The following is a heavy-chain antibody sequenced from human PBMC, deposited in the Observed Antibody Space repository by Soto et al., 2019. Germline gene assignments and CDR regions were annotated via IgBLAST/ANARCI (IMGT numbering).Heavy chain of an antibody. J-gene: IGHJ1*01. Sequence: PGGSLRLSCAVSGVTLSNVWMNWVRQAPGKVPEWVGRIKSKTDGGTTEYAAPVKDRFTISRDDSEHTLYLQMNSLKTEDTAVYYFSNVHHKYFASWVQGNLVTVSS. V-gene: IGHV3-15*07. CDR2: IKSKTDGGTT. D-gene: IGHD3-10*02. CDR1: GVTLSNVW. CDR3: SNVHHKYFAS.